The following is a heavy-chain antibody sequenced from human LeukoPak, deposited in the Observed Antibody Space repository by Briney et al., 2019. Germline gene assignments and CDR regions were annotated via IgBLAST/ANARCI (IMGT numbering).Heavy chain of an antibody. CDR1: GYTFTGYY. Sequence: ASVKVSCKASGYTFTGYYMHWVRQAPGQGLEWMGWINPNNGGTNYAQKFQGRVTMTRDMSISTAYMELSRLRSDDTAVYYCARGIYDILTGAYNWFDPWGQGTLVTVSS. CDR3: ARGIYDILTGAYNWFDP. J-gene: IGHJ5*02. V-gene: IGHV1-2*02. CDR2: INPNNGGT. D-gene: IGHD3-9*01.